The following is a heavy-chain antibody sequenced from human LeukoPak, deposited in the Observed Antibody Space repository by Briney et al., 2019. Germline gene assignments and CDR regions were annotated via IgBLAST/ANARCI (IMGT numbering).Heavy chain of an antibody. CDR1: GYTFTSYG. J-gene: IGHJ4*02. D-gene: IGHD6-19*01. CDR2: ISGYNGNT. CDR3: ARGLWGGSSGWYWAY. Sequence: ASVKVSCKASGYTFTSYGISWVRQAPGQGLEWMGWISGYNGNTNYAQKLQGRVTMTTDTSTTTVYMELRSLRSDDTAVYYCARGLWGGSSGWYWAYWGQGTLVTVSS. V-gene: IGHV1-18*01.